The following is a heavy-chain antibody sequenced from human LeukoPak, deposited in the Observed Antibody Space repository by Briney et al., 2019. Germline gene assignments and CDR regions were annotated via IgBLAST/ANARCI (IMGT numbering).Heavy chain of an antibody. CDR2: IYPGDSDT. Sequence: GESLQISCKGSGYSFTSYWIGWVRQMPGKGLEWMGIIYPGDSDTRYSPSFQGQVTISADKSISTAYLQWSNLKASDTAMYYCARVQTPYYYDSSGYLGYWGQGTLVTVSS. CDR1: GYSFTSYW. D-gene: IGHD3-22*01. CDR3: ARVQTPYYYDSSGYLGY. J-gene: IGHJ4*02. V-gene: IGHV5-51*01.